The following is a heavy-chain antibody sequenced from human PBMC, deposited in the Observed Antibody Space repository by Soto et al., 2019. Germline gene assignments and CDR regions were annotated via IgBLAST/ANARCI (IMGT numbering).Heavy chain of an antibody. CDR2: IVVGSGNT. CDR1: GFSFTSSA. V-gene: IGHV1-58*01. D-gene: IGHD5-18*01. Sequence: SVKVSCKASGFSFTSSAVQWVRQARGQRLEWIGWIVVGSGNTNYAQKFQERVTITRDMSTSTAYMELSSLRSEDTAVYYCAAEDGYSYGPYGMDVWGQGTTVTVSS. CDR3: AAEDGYSYGPYGMDV. J-gene: IGHJ6*02.